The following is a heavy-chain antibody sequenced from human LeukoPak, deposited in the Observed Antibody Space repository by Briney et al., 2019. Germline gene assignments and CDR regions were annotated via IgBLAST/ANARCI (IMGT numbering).Heavy chain of an antibody. CDR2: IIPSLGIA. CDR1: GGTFSSYA. CDR3: ASGLYYYDSSGYSQDY. V-gene: IGHV1-69*04. J-gene: IGHJ4*02. Sequence: ASVKVSCKASGGTFSSYAISWVRQAPGQGLEWMGRIIPSLGIANYAQKFQGRVTITADKSTSTAYMELSSLRSEDTAVYYCASGLYYYDSSGYSQDYWGQGTLVTVSS. D-gene: IGHD3-22*01.